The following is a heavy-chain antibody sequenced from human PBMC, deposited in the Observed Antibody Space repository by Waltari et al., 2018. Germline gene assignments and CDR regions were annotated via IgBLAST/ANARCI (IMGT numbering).Heavy chain of an antibody. Sequence: EVQLLESGGGLVQPGGSLRLFCAASGFTFSSYAMSWVRQAPGKGLEWVSVIYSGGSTYYADSVKGRFTISRDNSKNTLYLQMNSLRAEDTAVYYCAKDHSGYADYWGQGTLVTVSS. CDR2: IYSGGST. J-gene: IGHJ4*02. D-gene: IGHD5-12*01. V-gene: IGHV3-23*03. CDR1: GFTFSSYA. CDR3: AKDHSGYADY.